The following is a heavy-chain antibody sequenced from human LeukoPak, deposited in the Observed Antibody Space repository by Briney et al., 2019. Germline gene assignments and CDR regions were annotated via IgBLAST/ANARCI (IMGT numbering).Heavy chain of an antibody. Sequence: GGSLRLSCAASGFTFSSYAMHWVRQAPGKGLEWVAVISYDGSNKYYADSVKGRFTISRDNSKNTLYLQMNSLRAEDTAVYYCARGKTGTTGGHYYYYMDVWGKGTTVTVSS. D-gene: IGHD1-1*01. J-gene: IGHJ6*03. CDR3: ARGKTGTTGGHYYYYMDV. V-gene: IGHV3-30*04. CDR1: GFTFSSYA. CDR2: ISYDGSNK.